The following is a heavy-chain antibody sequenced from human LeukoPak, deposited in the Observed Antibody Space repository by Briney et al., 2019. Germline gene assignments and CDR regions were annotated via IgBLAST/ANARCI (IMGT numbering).Heavy chain of an antibody. J-gene: IGHJ5*02. D-gene: IGHD6-13*01. CDR2: MYYSGST. Sequence: SETLSLTCTVSGGSISGNSYFWGWIRQPPGKGLEWIVSMYYSGSTYYNPSLKSRVTVSVDMSKNQFSLKLTSVTAADTAVYYCARTGYSSSKGVNWFDPWGQGTLVTVSS. CDR3: ARTGYSSSKGVNWFDP. V-gene: IGHV4-39*01. CDR1: GGSISGNSYF.